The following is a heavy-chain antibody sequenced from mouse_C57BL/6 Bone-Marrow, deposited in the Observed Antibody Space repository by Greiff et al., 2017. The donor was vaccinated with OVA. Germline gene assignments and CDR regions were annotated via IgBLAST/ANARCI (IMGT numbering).Heavy chain of an antibody. Sequence: QVQLKQSGAELVRPGASVTLSCKASGYTFTDYEMHWVKQTPVHGLEWIGAIDPETGGTAYNQKFKGKATLTADKSSSTAYMELRSLTSEDSAVYYCTRARWLLRTFWYFDVWGTGTTVTVSS. CDR2: IDPETGGT. D-gene: IGHD2-3*01. CDR1: GYTFTDYE. V-gene: IGHV1-15*01. J-gene: IGHJ1*03. CDR3: TRARWLLRTFWYFDV.